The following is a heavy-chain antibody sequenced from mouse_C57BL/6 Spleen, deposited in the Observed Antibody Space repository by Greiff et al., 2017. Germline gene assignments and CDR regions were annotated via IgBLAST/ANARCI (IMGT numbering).Heavy chain of an antibody. D-gene: IGHD1-1*01. CDR2: INPSSGYT. CDR1: GYTFTSYW. J-gene: IGHJ4*01. Sequence: VQLQQSGAELAKPGASVKLSCKASGYTFTSYWMHWVKQRPGPGLEWIGYINPSSGYTKYNQKFKDKATLTADKSSSTAYMQLSSLTYEDSAVYYCAKSLHYYGSSFFAMDYWGQGTSVTVSS. CDR3: AKSLHYYGSSFFAMDY. V-gene: IGHV1-7*01.